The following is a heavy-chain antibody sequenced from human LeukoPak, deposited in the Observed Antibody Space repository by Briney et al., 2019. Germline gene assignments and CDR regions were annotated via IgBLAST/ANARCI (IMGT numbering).Heavy chain of an antibody. Sequence: GGSLRLSCAASGFPFSTNDMSWVRQAPGKGLEWVSAISGSASGGTTYEDSVKGRFTLSRDNSKGTLYLQMNSLRAEDTAAYYCAKVKTHWYFDNWGRGTLVTVSS. V-gene: IGHV3-23*01. J-gene: IGHJ4*02. CDR2: ISGSASGGT. CDR3: AKVKTHWYFDN. CDR1: GFPFSTND. D-gene: IGHD1-1*01.